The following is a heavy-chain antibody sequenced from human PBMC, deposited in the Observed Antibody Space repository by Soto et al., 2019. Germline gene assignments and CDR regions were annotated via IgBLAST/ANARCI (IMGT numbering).Heavy chain of an antibody. CDR2: IRSKAYGGTT. CDR3: TRDSRPYYYGSGSYFFDY. J-gene: IGHJ4*02. CDR1: GFTFGDYA. V-gene: IGHV3-49*03. D-gene: IGHD3-10*01. Sequence: PGGSLRLSCTASGFTFGDYAMSWFRQAPGKGLEWVGFIRSKAYGGTTEYAASVKGRFTISRDDSKSIAYLQMNSLKTEDTAVYYCTRDSRPYYYGSGSYFFDYWGQGTLVTVSS.